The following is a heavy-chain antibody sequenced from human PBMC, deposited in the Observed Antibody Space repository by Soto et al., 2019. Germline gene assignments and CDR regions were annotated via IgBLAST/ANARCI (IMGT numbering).Heavy chain of an antibody. CDR2: INHSGST. CDR1: GGSFSGYY. D-gene: IGHD3-3*01. V-gene: IGHV4-34*01. CDR3: ARGRLFTIFGGNWFDP. Sequence: SETLSLTCAVYGGSFSGYYWSWIRQPPGKELEWIGEINHSGSTNYNPSLKSRVTISVDTSKNQFSLKLSSVTAADTAVYYCARGRLFTIFGGNWFDPWGQGTLVTVSS. J-gene: IGHJ5*02.